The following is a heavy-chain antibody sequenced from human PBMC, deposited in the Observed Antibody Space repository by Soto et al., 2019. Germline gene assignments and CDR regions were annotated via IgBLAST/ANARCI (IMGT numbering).Heavy chain of an antibody. Sequence: ASVKVSCKASGYTFTGYYMHWVRQAPGQGLEWMGWINPNSGGTNYAQKFQGWVTMTRDTSISTAYMELSRLRSDDTAVYYCALAAAAHPYYFDYWGQGTLVTVSS. CDR2: INPNSGGT. D-gene: IGHD6-13*01. J-gene: IGHJ4*02. CDR1: GYTFTGYY. CDR3: ALAAAAHPYYFDY. V-gene: IGHV1-2*04.